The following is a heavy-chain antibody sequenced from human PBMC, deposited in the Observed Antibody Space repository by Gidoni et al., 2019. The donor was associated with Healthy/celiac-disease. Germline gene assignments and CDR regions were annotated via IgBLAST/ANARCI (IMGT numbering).Heavy chain of an antibody. V-gene: IGHV4-39*01. CDR3: ARHNTYYYDSSGYYRDY. Sequence: QLQLQESGPGLVKPSETLSLTCTVSGGSISSSSYYWGWIRQPPGKGLEWIGSIYYSGSTYYNPSLKSRVTISVDTSKNQFSLKLSSVTAADTAVYYCARHNTYYYDSSGYYRDYWGQGTLVTVSS. CDR1: GGSISSSSYY. CDR2: IYYSGST. D-gene: IGHD3-22*01. J-gene: IGHJ4*02.